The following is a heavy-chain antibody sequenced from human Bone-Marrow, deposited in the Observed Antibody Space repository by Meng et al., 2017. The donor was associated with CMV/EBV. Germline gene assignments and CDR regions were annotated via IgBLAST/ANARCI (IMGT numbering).Heavy chain of an antibody. CDR2: IYYSGST. CDR1: GGSISSSSYY. Sequence: QLQLQESGPGLVKPSETLALTCTVSGGSISSSSYYWGWIRQPPGKGLEWIGSIYYSGSTYYNPSLKSRVTMSVDTSKNQFSLKLSSVTAADTAVYYCARDAAGTSNWGQGTLVTVSS. J-gene: IGHJ4*02. CDR3: ARDAAGTSN. D-gene: IGHD6-13*01. V-gene: IGHV4-39*07.